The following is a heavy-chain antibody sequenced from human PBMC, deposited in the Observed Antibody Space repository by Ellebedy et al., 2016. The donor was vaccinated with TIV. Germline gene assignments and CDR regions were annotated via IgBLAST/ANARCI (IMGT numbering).Heavy chain of an antibody. CDR3: AKAGYSSAWYVVFDY. CDR1: GFTFSTYA. Sequence: GASLKISCAASGFTFSTYAMNWLRQAPGKGLEWVSSIIGSGGSTLYADSVKGRFTISRDNSKNMVYLQMNSLRVEDTAVYYCAKAGYSSAWYVVFDYWGQGTLVTVSS. CDR2: IIGSGGST. V-gene: IGHV3-23*01. J-gene: IGHJ4*02. D-gene: IGHD6-19*01.